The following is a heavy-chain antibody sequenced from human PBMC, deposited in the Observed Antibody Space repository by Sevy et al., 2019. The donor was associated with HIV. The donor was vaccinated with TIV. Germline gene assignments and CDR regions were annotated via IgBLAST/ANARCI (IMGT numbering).Heavy chain of an antibody. CDR1: GFTFSGYT. J-gene: IGHJ4*02. V-gene: IGHV3-21*03. D-gene: IGHD5-18*01. CDR3: VRATYISGSDYFDY. CDR2: ISSTSSYI. Sequence: GGSLRLSCTAAGFTFSGYTMNWVRQAPGKGLEWISSISSTSSYIEYADSVKGRFTISRDNAKNSLYLQTNSLTAEDTAVYFCVRATYISGSDYFDYWGQGTLVTVSS.